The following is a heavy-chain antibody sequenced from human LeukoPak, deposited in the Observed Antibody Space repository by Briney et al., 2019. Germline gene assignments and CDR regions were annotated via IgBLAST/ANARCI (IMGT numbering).Heavy chain of an antibody. Sequence: GGSLRLSCAASGFTFSSYEMHWVRQAPGKGLEWVSCISGSGNTIYCADSVKGRCTISRDNTKNSLFLQMNSLRAEDTAVYYCARESPFDYWGQGTLVTVSS. J-gene: IGHJ4*02. CDR2: ISGSGNTI. CDR3: ARESPFDY. V-gene: IGHV3-48*03. CDR1: GFTFSSYE.